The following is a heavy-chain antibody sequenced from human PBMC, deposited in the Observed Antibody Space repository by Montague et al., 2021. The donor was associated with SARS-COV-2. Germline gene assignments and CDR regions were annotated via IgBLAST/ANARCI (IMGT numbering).Heavy chain of an antibody. CDR1: GFSLSTSGMC. J-gene: IGHJ5*02. D-gene: IGHD3-10*01. CDR3: ARNGVEPRGSGRYYSGNWLDP. CDR2: IDWDDDK. V-gene: IGHV2-70*11. Sequence: PALVKPTQTLTLTCTFSGFSLSTSGMCVSWIRQPPGKALERLARIDWDDDKYYSTSLKTRLTISKDTSKNQVVLTMTNMDPVDTATYYCARNGVEPRGSGRYYSGNWLDPWGQGTLVTVSS.